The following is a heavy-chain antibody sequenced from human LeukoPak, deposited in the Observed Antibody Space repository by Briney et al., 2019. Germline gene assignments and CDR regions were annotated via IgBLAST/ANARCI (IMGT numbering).Heavy chain of an antibody. CDR2: INHSGST. CDR3: ARVYKAYIAVAGYYFDY. CDR1: GGSFSGYY. Sequence: SETLSLTCAVYGGSFSGYYWSWIRQPPAKGLEWIGEINHSGSTNYNPSLKSRVTISVDTSKNQFSLKLSSVTAADTAVYYCARVYKAYIAVAGYYFDYWGQGTLVTVSS. V-gene: IGHV4-34*01. J-gene: IGHJ4*02. D-gene: IGHD6-19*01.